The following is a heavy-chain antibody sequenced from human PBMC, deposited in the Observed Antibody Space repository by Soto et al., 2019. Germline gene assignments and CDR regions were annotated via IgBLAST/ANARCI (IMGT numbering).Heavy chain of an antibody. J-gene: IGHJ6*03. CDR1: GGSFSGYY. D-gene: IGHD3-10*01. CDR2: INHSGST. Sequence: QVQLQQWGAGLLKPSETLSLTCAVYGGSFSGYYWSWIRQPPGKGLEWIGEINHSGSTNYNPSLKTRVTISVDTSKNQFSLTLSSVTAADTAVYYCARGVITMVRGVIITYYYYYYMDVWGKGTTVTVSS. CDR3: ARGVITMVRGVIITYYYYYYMDV. V-gene: IGHV4-34*01.